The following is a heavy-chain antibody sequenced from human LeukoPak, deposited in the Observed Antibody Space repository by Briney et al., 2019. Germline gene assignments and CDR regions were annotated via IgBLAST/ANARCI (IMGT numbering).Heavy chain of an antibody. V-gene: IGHV4-39*07. CDR3: ARNSGDYSNYEYYYYYYYMDV. J-gene: IGHJ6*03. CDR2: IYYSGST. CDR1: GGSISSSSYY. Sequence: SETLSLTCTVSGGSISSSSYYWGWIRQPPGKGLEWIGSIYYSGSTYYNPSLKSRVTISVDTSKNQFSLKLSSVTAADTAVYYCARNSGDYSNYEYYYYYYYMDVWGKGTTVTVSS. D-gene: IGHD4-11*01.